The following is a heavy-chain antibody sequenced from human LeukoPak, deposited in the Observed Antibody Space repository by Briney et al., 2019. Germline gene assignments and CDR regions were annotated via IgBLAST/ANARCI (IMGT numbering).Heavy chain of an antibody. Sequence: GGSLRHSCVASGFTFTSYTMHWVRQAPGKGLQWVASIWYDASRVYYADSVKGQFTISRDNSKNTLYLQMNSLRAEDTAVYYCASHYGSGLFDYWGRGTLVTVSS. CDR3: ASHYGSGLFDY. CDR2: IWYDASRV. CDR1: GFTFTSYT. J-gene: IGHJ4*02. D-gene: IGHD3-10*01. V-gene: IGHV3-30*02.